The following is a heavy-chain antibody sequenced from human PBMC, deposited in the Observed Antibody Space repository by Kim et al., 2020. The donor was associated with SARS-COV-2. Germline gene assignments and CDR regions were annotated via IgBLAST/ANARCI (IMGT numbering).Heavy chain of an antibody. V-gene: IGHV1-3*04. D-gene: IGHD3-10*01. CDR3: ARGTDFGSGTFGSGLDA. CDR1: GYSFNNYL. Sequence: ASVKVSCKASGYSFNNYLIHWVCQAPGQRPEWMGWINTGNGKTKFSQKFQGRVTITRDTSASTAFMGLNSLTSEDTAVYYCARGTDFGSGTFGSGLDAWGQGTTVIVSS. J-gene: IGHJ6*02. CDR2: INTGNGKT.